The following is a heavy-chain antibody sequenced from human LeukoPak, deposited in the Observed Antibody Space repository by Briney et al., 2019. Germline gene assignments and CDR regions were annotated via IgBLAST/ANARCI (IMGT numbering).Heavy chain of an antibody. D-gene: IGHD3-3*01. CDR1: GYTFIDYY. V-gene: IGHV1-2*02. Sequence: ASVRVSCRAAGYTFIDYYIHWVRQAPGQGLEWMGWINPKSGGTNCAQKFQGRVTMTRDTSISAAYMELSSLKSDDTAVYYCATTQSGFTRSLLPHGGYYLDYWGQGTLVTVSS. CDR3: ATTQSGFTRSLLPHGGYYLDY. J-gene: IGHJ4*02. CDR2: INPKSGGT.